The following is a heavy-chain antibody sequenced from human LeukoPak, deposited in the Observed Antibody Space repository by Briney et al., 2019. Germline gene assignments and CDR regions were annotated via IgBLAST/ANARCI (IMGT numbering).Heavy chain of an antibody. CDR1: GGSVSSGSYY. J-gene: IGHJ1*01. V-gene: IGHV4-61*01. CDR2: IYYSGST. CDR3: AGQYSGYDSGAEYFQH. Sequence: PSGTLSLTCTVSGGSVSSGSYYWSWIRQPPGKGLEWIGYIYYSGSTNYNPSLKSRVTISVDTSKNQFSLKLSSVTAADTAVYYCAGQYSGYDSGAEYFQHWGQGTLVTVSS. D-gene: IGHD5-12*01.